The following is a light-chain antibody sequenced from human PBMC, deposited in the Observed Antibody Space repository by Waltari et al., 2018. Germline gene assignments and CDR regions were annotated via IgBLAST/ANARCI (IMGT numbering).Light chain of an antibody. CDR3: QQRTNWPPYT. CDR1: QSVSSY. V-gene: IGKV3-11*01. CDR2: DAS. Sequence: EIVLTQSPATLSLSPGERATLSCRASQSVSSYLAWYQHKPGQAPRLLIYDASNRATGIPARFSGSGSWTDFTLTISNLEPEDFAVYYCQQRTNWPPYTFGQGTKLEIK. J-gene: IGKJ2*01.